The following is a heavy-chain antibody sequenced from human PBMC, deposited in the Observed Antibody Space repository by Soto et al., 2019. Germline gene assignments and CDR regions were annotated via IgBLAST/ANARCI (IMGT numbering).Heavy chain of an antibody. CDR1: GYTFTSYA. V-gene: IGHV1-3*01. CDR3: ARAILGYCSGVSCCTNWFDP. Sequence: ASVKGSCKASGYTFTSYAMHWVLQAPGQRLEWMGWINAGNWNTKYSQKFQGRVTITRDTSASTAYMELSSLRSEDTAVYYCARAILGYCSGVSCCTNWFDPWGQGTRVTV. J-gene: IGHJ5*02. CDR2: INAGNWNT. D-gene: IGHD2-15*01.